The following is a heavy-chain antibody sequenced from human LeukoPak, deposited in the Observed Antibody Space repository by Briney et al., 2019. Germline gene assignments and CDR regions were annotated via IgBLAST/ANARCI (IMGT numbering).Heavy chain of an antibody. CDR1: GGSISGYY. CDR3: AREHRDYEGSGYYVDY. Sequence: SETLSLTCTVSGGSISGYYWNWIRQPAGKGLEWIGRIYYSGSTDYNSSLGSRLTMSVDTSKSQFSLKLTSVTAADTAVYYCAREHRDYEGSGYYVDYWGQGTLVTVSS. J-gene: IGHJ4*02. D-gene: IGHD3-3*01. V-gene: IGHV4-4*07. CDR2: IYYSGST.